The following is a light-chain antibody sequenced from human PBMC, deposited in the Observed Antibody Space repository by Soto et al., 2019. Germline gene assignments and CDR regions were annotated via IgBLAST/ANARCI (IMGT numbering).Light chain of an antibody. V-gene: IGLV2-8*01. CDR3: QSYDNGLSHFVA. J-gene: IGLJ2*01. CDR2: EVS. Sequence: QSALTQPPSASGSPGQSVTISCTGTSSDVGKYDYVSWFQHHPGKAPKLIIYEVSKRPSGVPDRFSGSKSGTSASLAITGLQAEDEAHYYCQSYDNGLSHFVAFGEGTKVTVL. CDR1: SSDVGKYDY.